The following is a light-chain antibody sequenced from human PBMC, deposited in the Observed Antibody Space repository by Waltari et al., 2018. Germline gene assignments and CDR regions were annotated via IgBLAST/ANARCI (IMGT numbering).Light chain of an antibody. CDR3: QKYGTLPAT. J-gene: IGKJ1*01. CDR1: QSVSKY. V-gene: IGKV3-20*01. CDR2: DTS. Sequence: SCRASQSVSKYLAWYQQKPGHAPRLLIYDTSTMATGIPDRFSGSGTGTDFSLTITRLEPEDVATYFCQKYGTLPATFGQGTKVEIK.